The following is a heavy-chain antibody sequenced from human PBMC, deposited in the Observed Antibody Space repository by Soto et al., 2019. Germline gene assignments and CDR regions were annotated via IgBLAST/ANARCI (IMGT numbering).Heavy chain of an antibody. CDR1: GVTVTNGG. D-gene: IGHD5-18*01. V-gene: IGHV3-15*07. CDR3: SHGYYQYFNS. Sequence: GGSMRLSCEGSGVTVTNGGMNWVRQAPGKGPEWVGRIKSNIDGGTTDYAAPVKGRFTVSRDDSENTLYLQMNSLKTEDTAVYYCSHGYYQYFNSWGQGT. CDR2: IKSNIDGGTT. J-gene: IGHJ4*02.